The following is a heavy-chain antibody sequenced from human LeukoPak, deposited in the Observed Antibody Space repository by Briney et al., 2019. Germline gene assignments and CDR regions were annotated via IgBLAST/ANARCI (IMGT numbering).Heavy chain of an antibody. CDR3: AYSSSSSWYYFDY. J-gene: IGHJ4*02. Sequence: SLRLSCAASGFTFDDYAMHWVRQAPGKGLEWVSGISWNSGSIGYADSVKGRFTISRDNAKNSLYLQMNSLRAEDTALYYCAYSSSSSWYYFDYWGQGTLVTVSS. CDR2: ISWNSGSI. V-gene: IGHV3-9*01. CDR1: GFTFDDYA. D-gene: IGHD6-13*01.